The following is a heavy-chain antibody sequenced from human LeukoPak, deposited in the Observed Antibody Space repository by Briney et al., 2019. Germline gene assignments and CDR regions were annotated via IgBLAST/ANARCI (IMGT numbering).Heavy chain of an antibody. D-gene: IGHD6-13*01. CDR3: ARADSSSWFSSRYYFDY. V-gene: IGHV1-2*02. CDR1: GYTFTGYY. Sequence: ASVKVSCKASGYTFTGYYMHWVRQAPGQGLEWMGWINPNSGGTNYAQKFQGRVTMTRDTSISTAYMELSRLRSDDTAAYYCARADSSSWFSSRYYFDYWGQGTLVTVSS. CDR2: INPNSGGT. J-gene: IGHJ4*02.